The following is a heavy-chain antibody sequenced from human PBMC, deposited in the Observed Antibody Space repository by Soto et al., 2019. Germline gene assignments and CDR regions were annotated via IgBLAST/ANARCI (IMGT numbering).Heavy chain of an antibody. J-gene: IGHJ4*02. Sequence: SETLSLTCVVYGYSISSAYYWGWIRQPPGKGLEWIANIYHSGRTYYDPSLKGRVTISMDSSMNHFSLQLSSVTAADTAVYFWARAGHDSIGYYSFDSWGQGTLVTVSS. CDR3: ARAGHDSIGYYSFDS. V-gene: IGHV4-38-2*01. D-gene: IGHD3-22*01. CDR1: GYSISSAYY. CDR2: IYHSGRT.